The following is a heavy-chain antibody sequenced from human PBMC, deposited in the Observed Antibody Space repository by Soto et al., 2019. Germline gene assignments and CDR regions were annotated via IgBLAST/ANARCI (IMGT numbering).Heavy chain of an antibody. Sequence: ASVKVSCKASGYTFTGYYMHRVRQAPGQGLEWMGWINPNSGGTNYAQKFQGWVTMTRDTSISTAYMELSRLRSDDTAVYYCARNLPYYYDSSGYPPPSDYYYGMDVWGQGTTVTV. D-gene: IGHD3-22*01. CDR1: GYTFTGYY. V-gene: IGHV1-2*04. J-gene: IGHJ6*02. CDR2: INPNSGGT. CDR3: ARNLPYYYDSSGYPPPSDYYYGMDV.